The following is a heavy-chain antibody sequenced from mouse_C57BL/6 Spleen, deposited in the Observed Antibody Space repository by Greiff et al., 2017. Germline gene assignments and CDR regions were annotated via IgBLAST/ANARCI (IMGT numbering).Heavy chain of an antibody. Sequence: DVMLVESGGGLVQPGGSLSLSCAASGFTFTDYYMSWVRQPPGKALEWLGFIRNKANGYTTEYSASVKGRFTISRDNSQSILYLQMNALRAEDSATYYCARGGFTTVVAPFDYWGQGTTLTVSS. V-gene: IGHV7-3*01. CDR1: GFTFTDYY. CDR3: ARGGFTTVVAPFDY. D-gene: IGHD1-1*01. CDR2: IRNKANGYTT. J-gene: IGHJ2*01.